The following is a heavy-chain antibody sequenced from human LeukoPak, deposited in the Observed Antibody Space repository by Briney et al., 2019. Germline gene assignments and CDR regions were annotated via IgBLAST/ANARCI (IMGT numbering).Heavy chain of an antibody. J-gene: IGHJ4*02. V-gene: IGHV4-59*01. CDR1: GGSISSYY. CDR3: ASRGEYSSSFMTFDY. CDR2: IYYSGST. D-gene: IGHD6-6*01. Sequence: SETLSLTCTVSGGSISSYYWTWIRQPPGKGREWIGYIYYSGSTNYNPSLKSRVTISVDTSKNQFSLKLSSVTAADTAVYYCASRGEYSSSFMTFDYWGQGILVTVSS.